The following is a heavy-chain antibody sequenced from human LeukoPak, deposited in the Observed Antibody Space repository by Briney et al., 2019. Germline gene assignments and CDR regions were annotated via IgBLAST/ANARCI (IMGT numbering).Heavy chain of an antibody. CDR1: GYTFTDYY. V-gene: IGHV1-2*02. D-gene: IGHD2-21*01. CDR2: INPNSGVT. CDR3: ARADRLDGGPYLIGP. Sequence: ASVKVSCKTSGYTFTDYYLHWVRQAPGQGLEWRGWINPNSGVTSSSQKFQGRVTMTRDTSITTVYMEVAWLTSEDTAIYYCARADRLDGGPYLIGPWGQGTLVTVSS. J-gene: IGHJ5*02.